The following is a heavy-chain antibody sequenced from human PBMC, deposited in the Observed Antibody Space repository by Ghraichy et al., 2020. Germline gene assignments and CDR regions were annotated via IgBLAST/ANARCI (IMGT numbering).Heavy chain of an antibody. Sequence: SETLSLTCTVSGGSISSSSYYWGWIRQPPGKGLEWIGSIYYSGSTYYNPSLKSRVTISVDTSKNQFSLKLSSVTAADTAVYYCALLGVFVGAIRYYGMDVWGQGTTVTVSS. CDR1: GGSISSSSYY. D-gene: IGHD1-26*01. CDR2: IYYSGST. V-gene: IGHV4-39*01. J-gene: IGHJ6*02. CDR3: ALLGVFVGAIRYYGMDV.